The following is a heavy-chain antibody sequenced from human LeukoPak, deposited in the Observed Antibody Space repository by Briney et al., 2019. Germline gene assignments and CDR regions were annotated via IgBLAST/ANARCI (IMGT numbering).Heavy chain of an antibody. CDR2: IKQDGSEK. D-gene: IGHD4-17*01. J-gene: IGHJ4*02. CDR1: GFTFSSYW. CDR3: ARRTRGTGDY. V-gene: IGHV3-7*01. Sequence: GGSLRLSCAAPGFTFSSYWMSWVRQAPGKGLEWVANIKQDGSEKYYVDSVKGRFTISRDNAKNSLYLQMNSLRAEDTAVYYCARRTRGTGDYWGQGTLVTVSS.